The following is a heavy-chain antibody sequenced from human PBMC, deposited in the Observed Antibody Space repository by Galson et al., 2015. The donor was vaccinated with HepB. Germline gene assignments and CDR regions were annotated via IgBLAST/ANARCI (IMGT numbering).Heavy chain of an antibody. CDR3: VKDVTGYSSSWLSKPDYYYGMDV. V-gene: IGHV3-43*01. CDR2: ISWDGGST. Sequence: SLRLSCAASGFTFDDYTMHWVRQAPGKGLEWVSLISWDGGSTYYADSVKGRFTISRDNSKNSLYLQMNSLRTEDAALYYCVKDVTGYSSSWLSKPDYYYGMDVWGQGTTVTVSS. J-gene: IGHJ6*02. D-gene: IGHD6-13*01. CDR1: GFTFDDYT.